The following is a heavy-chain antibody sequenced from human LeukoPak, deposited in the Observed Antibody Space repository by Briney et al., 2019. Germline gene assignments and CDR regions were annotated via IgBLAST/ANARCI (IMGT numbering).Heavy chain of an antibody. D-gene: IGHD3-10*01. CDR1: GGSISSYY. CDR2: INHSGST. CDR3: ARALYGSGSYYKAHWFDP. J-gene: IGHJ5*02. Sequence: SETLSLTCTVSGGSISSYYWSWIRQPPGKGLEWIGEINHSGSTNYNPSLKSRVTISVDTSKNQFSLKLSSVTAADTAVYYCARALYGSGSYYKAHWFDPWGQGTLVTVSS. V-gene: IGHV4-34*01.